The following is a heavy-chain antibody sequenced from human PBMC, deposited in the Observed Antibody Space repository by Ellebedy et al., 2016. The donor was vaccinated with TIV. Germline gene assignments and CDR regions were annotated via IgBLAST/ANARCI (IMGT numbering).Heavy chain of an antibody. D-gene: IGHD6-13*01. J-gene: IGHJ4*02. CDR2: IGTAGDT. CDR3: ARDRAAAAGTSFDY. V-gene: IGHV3-13*01. CDR1: GFTFSSYD. Sequence: GGSLRLXXAASGFTFSSYDMHWVRQATGKGLEWVSAIGTAGDTYYPGSVKGRFTISRENAKNSLYLQMNGLRAEDTAVYYCARDRAAAAGTSFDYWGQGTLVTVSS.